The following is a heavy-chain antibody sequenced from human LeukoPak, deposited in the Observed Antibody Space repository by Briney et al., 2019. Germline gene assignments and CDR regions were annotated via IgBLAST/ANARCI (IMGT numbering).Heavy chain of an antibody. D-gene: IGHD6-13*01. V-gene: IGHV1-8*03. Sequence: ASVKVSCKASGYTFTSYDINWVRQATGQGLEWMGWMNPNSGNTGYAQKFQGRVTITRDTSASTAYMELSSLRSEDTAVYYCARVPRVAAAGAPDYWGQGTLVTVSS. CDR3: ARVPRVAAAGAPDY. J-gene: IGHJ4*02. CDR2: MNPNSGNT. CDR1: GYTFTSYD.